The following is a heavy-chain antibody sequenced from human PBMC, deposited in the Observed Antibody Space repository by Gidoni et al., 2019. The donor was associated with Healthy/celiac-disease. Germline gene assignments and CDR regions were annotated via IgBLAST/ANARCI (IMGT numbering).Heavy chain of an antibody. CDR2: IIPIFGTA. J-gene: IGHJ6*02. D-gene: IGHD3-10*01. CDR1: GGTFSSYA. V-gene: IGHV1-69*01. Sequence: QVQLVQSGAEVKKPGSSVKVSCKASGGTFSSYAISWVRQAPGQGLEWMGGIIPIFGTANYAQKFQGRVTITADESTSTAYMELSSLRSEDTAVYYCARDPVARLLWFGELFYGMDVWGQGTTVTVSS. CDR3: ARDPVARLLWFGELFYGMDV.